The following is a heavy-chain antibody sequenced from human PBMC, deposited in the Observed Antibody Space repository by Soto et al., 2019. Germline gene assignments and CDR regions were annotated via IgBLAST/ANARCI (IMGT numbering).Heavy chain of an antibody. Sequence: QVQLVQSGAEVKKPRSSVKVSCKASGGTFSSYAISWVRQAPGQGLEWMGGIIPIFGTANYAQKFQGRVTITADESTSTAYMELSSLRSEDTAVYYCARLMVYAIRAPYGMDVWGQGTTVTVSS. V-gene: IGHV1-69*12. CDR1: GGTFSSYA. J-gene: IGHJ6*02. CDR2: IIPIFGTA. D-gene: IGHD2-8*01. CDR3: ARLMVYAIRAPYGMDV.